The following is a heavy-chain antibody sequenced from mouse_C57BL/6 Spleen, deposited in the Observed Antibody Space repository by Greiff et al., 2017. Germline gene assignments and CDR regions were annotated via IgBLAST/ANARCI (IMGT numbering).Heavy chain of an antibody. Sequence: QVQLQQPGAELVKPGASVKVSCKASGYTFTSYWMPWVKQRPGQGLEWIGRIHPSGSDTNYNQKFKGKATLTVDKSSSTAYMQLSSLTSEDSAVYYCGIDPEDWYFGVWGTGPTVTVSS. V-gene: IGHV1-74*01. J-gene: IGHJ1*03. CDR2: IHPSGSDT. CDR1: GYTFTSYW. CDR3: GIDPEDWYFGV.